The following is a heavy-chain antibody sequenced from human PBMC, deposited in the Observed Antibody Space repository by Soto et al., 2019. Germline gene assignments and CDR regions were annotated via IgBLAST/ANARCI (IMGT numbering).Heavy chain of an antibody. CDR2: ISGSGGST. CDR1: GFTFSSYA. Sequence: VGSLRLSCAASGFTFSSYAMGWVRQAPGKGLEWVSAISGSGGSTYYADSVKGRFTISRDNSKNTLYLQMNSLRAEDTAVYYCAKELLYYYDSSGYSHWGQGTLVTVSS. CDR3: AKELLYYYDSSGYSH. D-gene: IGHD3-22*01. V-gene: IGHV3-23*01. J-gene: IGHJ4*02.